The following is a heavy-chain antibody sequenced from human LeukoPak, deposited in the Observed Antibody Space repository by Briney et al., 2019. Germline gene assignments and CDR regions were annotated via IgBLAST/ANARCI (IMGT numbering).Heavy chain of an antibody. CDR1: GFIFGDYG. Sequence: GGSLRLSCTASGFIFGDYGMSWFRQAPGKGLEWVGFIRRKGNGGTTEYAASVKGRFTISRDDSKNIAYLQMNSLKTEDTAVYYCSTSPSPVGYWGQGTLVTVSS. V-gene: IGHV3-49*03. CDR3: STSPSPVGY. D-gene: IGHD4-23*01. CDR2: IRRKGNGGTT. J-gene: IGHJ4*02.